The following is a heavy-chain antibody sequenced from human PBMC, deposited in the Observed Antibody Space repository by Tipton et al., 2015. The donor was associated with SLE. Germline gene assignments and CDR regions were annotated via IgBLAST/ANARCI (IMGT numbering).Heavy chain of an antibody. CDR3: ARGPGDSSPDYFDY. CDR2: INHSGST. D-gene: IGHD6-13*01. CDR1: GGSFSGYY. V-gene: IGHV4-34*01. J-gene: IGHJ4*02. Sequence: TLSLTCAVYGGSFSGYYWSWIRQPPGKGLEWIGEINHSGSTNYNPSLKSRVTISVDTSKNQFSLKLSSVTAADTAVYYCARGPGDSSPDYFDYWGQGTLVTVAS.